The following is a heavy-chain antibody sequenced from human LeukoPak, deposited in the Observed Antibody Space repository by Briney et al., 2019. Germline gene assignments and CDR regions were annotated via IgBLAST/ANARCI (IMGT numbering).Heavy chain of an antibody. CDR1: GYTFTSYY. D-gene: IGHD6-13*01. J-gene: IGHJ6*02. Sequence: ASVKVSCKASGYTFTSYYMHWVRQAPGQGLEWMGIINPSGGSTSYAQKFQGKVTMTRDTSTSTVYVELSSLRSEDTAVYYCAGDQQPSSSWLTIDPVYGMDVWGQGTTVTVSS. CDR2: INPSGGST. V-gene: IGHV1-46*01. CDR3: AGDQQPSSSWLTIDPVYGMDV.